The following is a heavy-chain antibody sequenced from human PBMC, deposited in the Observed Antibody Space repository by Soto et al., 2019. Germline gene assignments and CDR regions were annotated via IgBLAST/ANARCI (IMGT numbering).Heavy chain of an antibody. CDR1: GYSFTTYW. Sequence: GESLKISCQGSGYSFTTYWIVWVRQMPGKGLECMGVIYPDDSDTIYSPSFQGQVTISADKSISTAYLQWSSLKASDTAMYYCARGGAAYSYDGTGYYQLDSWGPGTLVTVSS. CDR3: ARGGAAYSYDGTGYYQLDS. J-gene: IGHJ4*02. V-gene: IGHV5-51*01. D-gene: IGHD3-22*01. CDR2: IYPDDSDT.